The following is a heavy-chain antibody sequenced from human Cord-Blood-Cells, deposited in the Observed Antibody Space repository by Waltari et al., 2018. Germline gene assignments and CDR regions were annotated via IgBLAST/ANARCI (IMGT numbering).Heavy chain of an antibody. Sequence: EVQLVESGGGLVKPGGSLRLSCAASGFTFSSYSMNWVRQAPGKGLEWVSSISSSSSYIYYADSVKGRFTISRDNANNSLYLQMNSLRAEDTAVYYCARADDFWSGYYYYYYGMDVWGQGTTVTVSS. CDR3: ARADDFWSGYYYYYYGMDV. V-gene: IGHV3-21*01. J-gene: IGHJ6*02. CDR2: ISSSSSYI. CDR1: GFTFSSYS. D-gene: IGHD3-3*01.